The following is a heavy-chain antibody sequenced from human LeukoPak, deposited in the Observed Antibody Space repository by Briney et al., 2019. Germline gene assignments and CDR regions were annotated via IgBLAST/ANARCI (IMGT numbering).Heavy chain of an antibody. CDR3: ARDYCSSISCLFDY. CDR2: ISAYNGNT. J-gene: IGHJ4*02. D-gene: IGHD2-2*01. Sequence: ASVKVSCKASGYTFTSYGISWVRQAPGQGLEWMGWISAYNGNTNYAQKLQGRVTMTTDTSTSTAYMELRSLGSDDTAVYYCARDYCSSISCLFDYWGQGTLVTVSS. CDR1: GYTFTSYG. V-gene: IGHV1-18*01.